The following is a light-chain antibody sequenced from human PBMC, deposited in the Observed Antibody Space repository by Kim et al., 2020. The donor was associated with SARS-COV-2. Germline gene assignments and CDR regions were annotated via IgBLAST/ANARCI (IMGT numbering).Light chain of an antibody. CDR1: RARMANSC. Sequence: GEAVTKSSTASRARMANSCVQCYQHRTGSAPTTGIYDNNQRPSGVPNRFSGFIDQSSDSASLTISGLKTEDEADYYCHSYDSNNQVFGGGTQLTVL. CDR3: HSYDSNNQV. CDR2: DNN. J-gene: IGLJ3*02. V-gene: IGLV6-57*02.